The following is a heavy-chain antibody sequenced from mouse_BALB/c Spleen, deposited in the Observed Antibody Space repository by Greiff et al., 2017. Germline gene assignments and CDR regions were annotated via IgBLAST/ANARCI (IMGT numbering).Heavy chain of an antibody. CDR1: GYSFTGYN. D-gene: IGHD2-1*01. CDR2: IDPYYGGT. V-gene: IGHV1-39*01. J-gene: IGHJ1*01. CDR3: ARGYGNYGYFDV. Sequence: VQLKESGPELEKPGASVKISCKASGYSFTGYNMNWVKQSNGKSLEWIGNIDPYYGGTSYNQKFKGKATLTVDKSSSTAYMQLKSLTSEDSAVYYCARGYGNYGYFDVWGAGTTVTVSS.